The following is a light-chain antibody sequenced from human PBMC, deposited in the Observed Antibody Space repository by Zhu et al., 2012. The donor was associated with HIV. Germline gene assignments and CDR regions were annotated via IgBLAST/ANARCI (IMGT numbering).Light chain of an antibody. CDR3: QQCYSPPLT. J-gene: IGKJ3*01. CDR1: RGIYNA. Sequence: DIQMTQSPSSLSASVGDRVTITCRASRGIYNALAWYQQKPGKAPKLLVYAASTLQSGVPSRFSGSGSGTDYTLTINSLQPEDLATYFCQQCYSPPLTFGPGTKWRSN. CDR2: AAS. V-gene: IGKV1-NL1*01.